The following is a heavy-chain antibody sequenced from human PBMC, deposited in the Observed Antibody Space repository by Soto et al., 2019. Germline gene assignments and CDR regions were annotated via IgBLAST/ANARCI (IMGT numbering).Heavy chain of an antibody. CDR3: ARGSSIAGLYYGMDV. D-gene: IGHD6-6*01. CDR1: CGSISSYY. Sequence: LSETLSLTCTVSCGSISSYYWSWIRQPPGKGLEWIGYNYDSGSTNYNPSLKSRVTISLDTSKNQFSLKLSSVTAADTAVYYCARGSSIAGLYYGMDVWGQGTTVTVSS. V-gene: IGHV4-59*12. J-gene: IGHJ6*02. CDR2: NYDSGST.